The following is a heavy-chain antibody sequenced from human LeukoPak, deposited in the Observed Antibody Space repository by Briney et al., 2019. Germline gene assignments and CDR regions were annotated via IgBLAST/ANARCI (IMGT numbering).Heavy chain of an antibody. CDR3: ARESMVCTNGVCSIDY. J-gene: IGHJ4*02. V-gene: IGHV3-30*01. CDR1: GFTFSSYA. CDR2: ISYDGSNK. D-gene: IGHD2-8*01. Sequence: PGGSLRLSCAASGFTFSSYAMHWVRQAPGKGLEWVAVISYDGSNKYYADSVKGRFTISRDNSKNTLYLQMNSLRAEDTAVYYCARESMVCTNGVCSIDYWGQGTLVTVSS.